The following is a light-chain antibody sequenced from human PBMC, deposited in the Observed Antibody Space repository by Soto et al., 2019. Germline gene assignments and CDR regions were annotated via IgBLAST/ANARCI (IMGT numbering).Light chain of an antibody. Sequence: QLVLTQPPSASASLGASVTLTCTLSSGYSNYKVDWYQQRPGKGPRFVMRVGTGGIVGSKGDGIPDRFSVLGSGLNRYLTIKNIQEEDEGDYHCGADDGSGNSFVYVFGTGTKLTVL. V-gene: IGLV9-49*03. J-gene: IGLJ1*01. CDR1: SGYSNYK. CDR3: GADDGSGNSFVYV. CDR2: VGTGGIVG.